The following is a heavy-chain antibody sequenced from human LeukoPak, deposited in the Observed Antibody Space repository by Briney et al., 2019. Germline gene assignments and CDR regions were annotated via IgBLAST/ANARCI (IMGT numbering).Heavy chain of an antibody. CDR1: GYTFTSYD. CDR3: ARYELAAGGNYYGMDV. D-gene: IGHD6-13*01. J-gene: IGHJ6*02. V-gene: IGHV1-8*01. Sequence: ASVKVSCKASGYTFTSYDINWVRQATGQGLEWMGWMNPNSGNTGYAQKFQGRVTMTRNTSISTAYMELSSPRTEDTAVYYCARYELAAGGNYYGMDVWGQGTTVTVSS. CDR2: MNPNSGNT.